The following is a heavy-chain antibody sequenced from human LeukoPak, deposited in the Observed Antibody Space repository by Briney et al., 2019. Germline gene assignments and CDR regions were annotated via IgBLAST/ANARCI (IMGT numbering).Heavy chain of an antibody. CDR2: IYYSGST. CDR3: ARHKDYYYSYMDV. CDR1: GDSISTSSYY. V-gene: IGHV4-39*01. Sequence: PSETLSLTCSVSGDSISTSSYYWGWIRQPPGKGLEWIGTIYYSGSTYYNPSLTSRVTISVDTSKNQFSLKLSSVTAADTAVYYCARHKDYYYSYMDVWGKGTTVTISS. J-gene: IGHJ6*03.